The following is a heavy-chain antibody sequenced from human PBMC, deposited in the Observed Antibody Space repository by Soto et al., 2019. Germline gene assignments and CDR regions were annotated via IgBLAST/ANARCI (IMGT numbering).Heavy chain of an antibody. D-gene: IGHD1-7*01. J-gene: IGHJ6*02. CDR3: TRAPAYNWNYDYYYYGMDV. CDR2: IRSKAYGGTT. CDR1: GFTFVDYA. V-gene: IGHV3-49*03. Sequence: SLRISCTSSGFTFVDYAMSWFRQAPGKGLEWVGFIRSKAYGGTTEYAASVKGRFTISRDDSKSIAYLQMNSLKTEDTAVYYCTRAPAYNWNYDYYYYGMDVWGQGTTVTVSS.